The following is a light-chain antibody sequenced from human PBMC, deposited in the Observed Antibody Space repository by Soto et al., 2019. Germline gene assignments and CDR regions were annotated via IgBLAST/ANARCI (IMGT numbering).Light chain of an antibody. CDR3: HHYGSALFT. V-gene: IGKV3-20*01. CDR1: QSFSSSY. CDR2: GAS. J-gene: IGKJ3*01. Sequence: EIVLTQSPGTLSLSPGERATLSCRASQSFSSSYLAWYQQKPGQATRLLIYGASSRATGIPDRFSGSGSGTDFTLTISSLAPEDFAVYYCHHYGSALFTFCPGTKVDVK.